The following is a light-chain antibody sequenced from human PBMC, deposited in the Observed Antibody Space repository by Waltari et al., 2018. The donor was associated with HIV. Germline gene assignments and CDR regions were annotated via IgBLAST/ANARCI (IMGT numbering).Light chain of an antibody. CDR3: QHSRT. CDR2: AAS. V-gene: IGKV1-39*01. J-gene: IGKJ1*01. Sequence: DIQMTQSPSSVSASVGDRVTITCRTSQDISTNLNWYQHKPGKAPKLLIYAASSLQSGVPSRFSGGGSGTHFTLTITSLQPEDFTTYYCQHSRTFGQGTKVE. CDR1: QDISTN.